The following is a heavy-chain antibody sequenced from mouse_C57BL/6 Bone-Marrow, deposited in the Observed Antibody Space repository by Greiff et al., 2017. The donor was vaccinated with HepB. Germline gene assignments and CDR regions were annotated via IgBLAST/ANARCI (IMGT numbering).Heavy chain of an antibody. CDR1: GFTFSSYT. J-gene: IGHJ4*01. CDR3: ARRRGLTGPYCCAMDY. Sequence: EVHLVESGGGLVKPGGSLKLSCAASGFTFSSYTMSWVRQTPEKRLEWVATISGGGGNTYYPDSVKGRFTISRDNAKNTLYLQMSSLRSEDTAVYYCARRRGLTGPYCCAMDYWGQGTSVTVSS. CDR2: ISGGGGNT. V-gene: IGHV5-9*04. D-gene: IGHD4-1*01.